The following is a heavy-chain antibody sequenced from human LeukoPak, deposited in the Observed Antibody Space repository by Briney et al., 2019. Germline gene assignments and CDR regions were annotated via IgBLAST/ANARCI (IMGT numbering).Heavy chain of an antibody. V-gene: IGHV3-11*01. CDR2: ISISGTTI. Sequence: GGSLRLSCAASEFTFTDYYMSWIRQAPGKGLEWLSYISISGTTIYYADSVKGRFTISRDNAKHSLFLQMNSLRAEDTAVYYCARENSSGPQGYYGMDVWGQGTTVTVSS. J-gene: IGHJ6*02. CDR3: ARENSSGPQGYYGMDV. CDR1: EFTFTDYY. D-gene: IGHD6-19*01.